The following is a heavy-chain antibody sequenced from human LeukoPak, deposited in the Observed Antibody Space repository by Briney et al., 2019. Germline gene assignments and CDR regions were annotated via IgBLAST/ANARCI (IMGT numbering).Heavy chain of an antibody. Sequence: ASVKVSCKVSGYTFTDYYMHWVQQAPGKGLEWMGLVDPEDGETIYAEKFQGRVTITADTSTDTAYMELSSLRSEDTAVYYCATGRYCSGGSYYLDYWGQGTLVTVSS. J-gene: IGHJ4*02. D-gene: IGHD2-15*01. CDR3: ATGRYCSGGSYYLDY. CDR1: GYTFTDYY. CDR2: VDPEDGET. V-gene: IGHV1-69-2*01.